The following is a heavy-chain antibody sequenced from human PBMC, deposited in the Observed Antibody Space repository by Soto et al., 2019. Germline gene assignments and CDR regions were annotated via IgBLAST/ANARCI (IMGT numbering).Heavy chain of an antibody. D-gene: IGHD6-13*01. J-gene: IGHJ4*02. Sequence: SETLSLTCTVSGGSISSSTYFWGWIRQPPGKGLEWIGSISYTGTTYYNPSLKSRVTISVDTSKNQFSLRLSSVTAADTAVYFCATRYTSSKPVKWGQGTLVTVPS. CDR2: ISYTGTT. V-gene: IGHV4-39*01. CDR1: GGSISSSTYF. CDR3: ATRYTSSKPVK.